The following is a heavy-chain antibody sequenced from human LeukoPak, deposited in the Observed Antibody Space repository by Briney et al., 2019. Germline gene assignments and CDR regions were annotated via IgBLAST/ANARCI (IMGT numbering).Heavy chain of an antibody. D-gene: IGHD6-13*01. CDR2: IYYSGST. CDR1: GGSISSSSYY. J-gene: IGHJ5*02. CDR3: ARLTRVAAAGTGWFDP. Sequence: SETLSLTCTVSGGSISSSSYYWGWIRQPPGKGLKWIGSIYYSGSTYYNPSLKSRVTISVDTSKNQFSLKLSPVTAADTAVYYCARLTRVAAAGTGWFDPWGQGTLVTVSS. V-gene: IGHV4-39*01.